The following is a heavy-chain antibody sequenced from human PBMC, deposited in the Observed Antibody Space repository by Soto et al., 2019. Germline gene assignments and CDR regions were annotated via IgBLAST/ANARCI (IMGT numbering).Heavy chain of an antibody. Sequence: SETLSLTCTVSGGSISDGGYWSWIRQLPGKGLEWIGYIYYSGNTYYNPSLESRVTISEDTSRNQFSLKLTSVTAADTAVYYCAKGGTGTTTDDYWGQGTLVTVSS. V-gene: IGHV4-31*02. J-gene: IGHJ4*02. D-gene: IGHD1-7*01. CDR2: IYYSGNT. CDR1: GGSISDGGY. CDR3: AKGGTGTTTDDY.